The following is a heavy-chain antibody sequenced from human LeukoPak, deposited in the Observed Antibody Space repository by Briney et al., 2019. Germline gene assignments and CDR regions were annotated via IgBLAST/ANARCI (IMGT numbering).Heavy chain of an antibody. D-gene: IGHD2-2*01. CDR2: MNPNSGNT. CDR3: ARAFLSIVVVTSYFDY. V-gene: IGHV1-8*01. Sequence: ASVKVSCKASGYTFTSYDINWVRQATGQGLEWMGWMNPNSGNTGYAQKFQGRVTMTRNTSISTAYMELSSLRSEDTAVYYCARAFLSIVVVTSYFDYWGQGTLVTVSS. CDR1: GYTFTSYD. J-gene: IGHJ4*02.